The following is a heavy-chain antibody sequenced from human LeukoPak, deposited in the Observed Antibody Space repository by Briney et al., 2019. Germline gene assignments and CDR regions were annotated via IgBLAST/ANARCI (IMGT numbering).Heavy chain of an antibody. Sequence: GGSLRLSCAASGFTFSNAWMNWVRQAPGKWLEWVGRIKSETDGGTTDYTAPVYGRFTISRDDSKNTLYLQMSSLKTEDTAVYYCTIQGSRAYFDYWGQGTLVTVSS. D-gene: IGHD3-10*01. V-gene: IGHV3-15*01. CDR2: IKSETDGGTT. CDR1: GFTFSNAW. CDR3: TIQGSRAYFDY. J-gene: IGHJ4*02.